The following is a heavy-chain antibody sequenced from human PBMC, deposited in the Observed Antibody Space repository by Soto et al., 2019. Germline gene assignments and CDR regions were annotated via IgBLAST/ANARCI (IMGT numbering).Heavy chain of an antibody. CDR1: GFTFDDYA. J-gene: IGHJ6*02. V-gene: IGHV3-9*01. CDR2: ISWNSGSI. CDR3: AKDTGYYFYGMDV. Sequence: PVGSLRLSCAASGFTFDDYAMHWVRQAPGKGLEWVSGISWNSGSIGYADSVKGRFTISRDNAKNSLYLQMNSLRAEDTALYYCAKDTGYYFYGMDVWGPGTTVTVSS.